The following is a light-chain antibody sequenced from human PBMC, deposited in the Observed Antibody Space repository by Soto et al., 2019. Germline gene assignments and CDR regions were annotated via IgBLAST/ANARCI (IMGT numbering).Light chain of an antibody. V-gene: IGLV2-14*01. CDR1: SSDVGGYNY. CDR3: SSYTSSTTLL. J-gene: IGLJ1*01. Sequence: QFALTQPASVSGSPGQSITISCTGTSSDVGGYNYVSWYQQHPGKAPKLMIYDVSNRPSGVSNRFSGSKSGNTASLTISGLQAEDEADYYCSSYTSSTTLLFGTGTKVTVL. CDR2: DVS.